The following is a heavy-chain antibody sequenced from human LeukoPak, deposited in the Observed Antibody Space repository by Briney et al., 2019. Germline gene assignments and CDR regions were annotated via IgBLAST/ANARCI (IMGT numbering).Heavy chain of an antibody. CDR2: IKSNIDGGTA. CDR3: SSYSPFDY. Sequence: GGSLRLSCVASGFTFSNAWMTWVRQAPGKGLEWVGRIKSNIDGGTADYAAPVKGRFTISRDDSKNTLYLQMNSLKTEDTAVYYCSSYSPFDYWGQGTLVTVSS. D-gene: IGHD2-15*01. J-gene: IGHJ4*02. V-gene: IGHV3-15*01. CDR1: GFTFSNAW.